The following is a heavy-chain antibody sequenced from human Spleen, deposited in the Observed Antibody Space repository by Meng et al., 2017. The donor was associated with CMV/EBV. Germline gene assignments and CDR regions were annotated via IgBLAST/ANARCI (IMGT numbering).Heavy chain of an antibody. J-gene: IGHJ4*02. CDR2: INPNTDDT. CDR3: ASSSWDHN. CDR1: GYTFNAFY. Sequence: ASVKVSCKASGYTFNAFYMHWVRQAPGQGLEWMGWINPNTDDTDYPQKFQGRVTVTRDTSISTAYMELSRLRSDDTAVYYCASSSWDHNWGQGTLVTVSS. V-gene: IGHV1-2*02. D-gene: IGHD6-13*01.